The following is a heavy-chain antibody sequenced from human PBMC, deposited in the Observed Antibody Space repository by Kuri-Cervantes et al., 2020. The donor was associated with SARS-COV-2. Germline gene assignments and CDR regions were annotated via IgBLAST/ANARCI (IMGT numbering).Heavy chain of an antibody. CDR2: ISSSSSYI. V-gene: IGHV3-21*01. J-gene: IGHJ4*02. CDR1: GFTFGDYA. D-gene: IGHD1-26*01. Sequence: GESLKISCTASGFTFGDYAMSWVRQAPGKGLEWVSSISSSSSYIYYADSVKGRFTISRDNAKNSLYLQMNSLRAEDTAVYYCARDYGSYRTVAFDYWGQGTLVTVSS. CDR3: ARDYGSYRTVAFDY.